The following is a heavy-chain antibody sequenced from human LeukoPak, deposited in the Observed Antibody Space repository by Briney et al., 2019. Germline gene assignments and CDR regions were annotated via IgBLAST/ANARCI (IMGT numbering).Heavy chain of an antibody. V-gene: IGHV5-51*03. D-gene: IGHD6-6*01. CDR2: ICPGDSDT. J-gene: IGHJ6*03. CDR3: ARTYIAARPGAYFYMDV. CDR1: GYSFTSYW. Sequence: GESLKISCKGSGYSFTSYWIGWVRQMPGKGLEWVGSICPGDSDTRYSPSFQGQVTISADKSISTAYLRWSGLEASDTAMYYCARTYIAARPGAYFYMDVWGKGTTVTVSS.